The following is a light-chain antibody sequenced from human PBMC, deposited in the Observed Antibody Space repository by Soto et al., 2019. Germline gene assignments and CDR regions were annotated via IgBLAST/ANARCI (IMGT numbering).Light chain of an antibody. J-gene: IGKJ5*01. CDR2: GAF. V-gene: IGKV3-11*01. CDR3: QQRSNWPPIT. Sequence: ELVLTQSPATLSLSPGERATLSCRASPSVTNFLAWYQQKPGQAPRLLIYGAFNRATGIPARFSGSGSGTDFTLTISSLEPEDFAVYYCQQRSNWPPITFGQGTRLEI. CDR1: PSVTNF.